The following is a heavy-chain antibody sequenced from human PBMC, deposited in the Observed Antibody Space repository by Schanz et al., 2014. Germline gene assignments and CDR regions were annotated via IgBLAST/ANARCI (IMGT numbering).Heavy chain of an antibody. D-gene: IGHD6-6*01. Sequence: EVQLVESGGGLVQPGGSLRLSCAASGFTFDNYAMHWVRQAPGKGLEWVSSISWNSGSVAYADSVKGRFTISRDDAKNSLFLQMNSLRAEDTAIYYCATSYSSSSYFYVMDVWGQGTTVTVSS. CDR2: ISWNSGSV. J-gene: IGHJ6*02. CDR3: ATSYSSSSYFYVMDV. V-gene: IGHV3-9*01. CDR1: GFTFDNYA.